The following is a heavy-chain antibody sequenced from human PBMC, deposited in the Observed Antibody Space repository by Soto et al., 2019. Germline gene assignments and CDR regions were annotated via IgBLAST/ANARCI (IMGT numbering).Heavy chain of an antibody. Sequence: QVQLVQSGAEVKKPGSSVKVSCKASVGTFSSYAISWVRQAPGQGLEWMGGIIPIFGTANYAQKFQGRVTITADESTSTAYMELSSLRSEDTAVYYCASEPYGGNGVDWYFDLWGRGTLVTVSS. V-gene: IGHV1-69*12. CDR3: ASEPYGGNGVDWYFDL. D-gene: IGHD4-17*01. J-gene: IGHJ2*01. CDR2: IIPIFGTA. CDR1: VGTFSSYA.